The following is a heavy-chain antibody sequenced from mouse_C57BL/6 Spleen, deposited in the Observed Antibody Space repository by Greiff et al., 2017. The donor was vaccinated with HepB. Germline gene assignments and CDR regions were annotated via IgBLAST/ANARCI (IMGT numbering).Heavy chain of an antibody. Sequence: VQLQQPGAELVKPGASVKLSCKASGYTFTSYWMHWVKQRPGQGLEWIGMIHPNSGSTNYNEKFKSKATLTVDKSSSTAYMQLSSLTSEDSAVYYCARSIPYYGSSYDYFDYWGQGTTLTVSS. CDR3: ARSIPYYGSSYDYFDY. V-gene: IGHV1-64*01. J-gene: IGHJ2*01. CDR1: GYTFTSYW. CDR2: IHPNSGST. D-gene: IGHD1-1*01.